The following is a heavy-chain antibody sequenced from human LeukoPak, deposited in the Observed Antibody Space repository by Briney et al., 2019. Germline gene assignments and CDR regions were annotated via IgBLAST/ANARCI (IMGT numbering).Heavy chain of an antibody. CDR1: GYSFTDYY. Sequence: GASVRVSCKASGYSFTDYYLHWVRQAPGQGLEWMGWMKPESGKTGTAQRFQGRVTLTRDTSTSIAYMEVTRLTSDDTAIYYCARDKNPTVFDYWGQGTLVTVSS. V-gene: IGHV1-2*02. J-gene: IGHJ4*01. CDR3: ARDKNPTVFDY. CDR2: MKPESGKT.